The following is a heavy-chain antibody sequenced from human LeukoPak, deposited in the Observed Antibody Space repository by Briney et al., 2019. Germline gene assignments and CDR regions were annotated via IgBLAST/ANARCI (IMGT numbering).Heavy chain of an antibody. CDR1: GFTFSTYD. V-gene: IGHV3-13*01. CDR2: SGTAGDT. J-gene: IGHJ4*02. CDR3: ARGPFGSGSPYYFDH. Sequence: PVGSLRLSCAASGFTFSTYDMHWVRQVTGKGLEWVSASGTAGDTYYPGSVKGRFTISKENAKNSLYLHINSLRAGDTAVYYCARGPFGSGSPYYFDHWGQGTLVTVSS. D-gene: IGHD3-10*01.